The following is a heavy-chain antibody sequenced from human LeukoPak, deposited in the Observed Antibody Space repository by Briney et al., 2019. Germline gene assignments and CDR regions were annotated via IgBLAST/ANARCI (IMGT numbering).Heavy chain of an antibody. J-gene: IGHJ4*02. CDR1: GFAFSTYW. CDR2: IKQDGSQK. D-gene: IGHD1-26*01. V-gene: IGHV3-7*01. Sequence: GGSLRLSCAVSGFAFSTYWMSWVRQAPGKGLEWVANIKQDGSQKYYVHSAKGRFTISRDNAKNSLYLQMNSLRAEDTAVYYCAREKSGSNAAFDYWGQGTLVTVSS. CDR3: AREKSGSNAAFDY.